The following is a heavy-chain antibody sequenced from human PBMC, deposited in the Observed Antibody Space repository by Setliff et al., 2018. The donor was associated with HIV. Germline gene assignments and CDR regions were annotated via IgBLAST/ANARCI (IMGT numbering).Heavy chain of an antibody. CDR1: GGSISSYY. CDR2: IYASGST. D-gene: IGHD4-17*01. J-gene: IGHJ6*03. V-gene: IGHV4-4*07. CDR3: ARQREVYGTAYYYYMDV. Sequence: SETLSLTCTVSGGSISSYYWSWIRRPAGKGLEWIGRIYASGSTNYNPSLKSRVTISVDTSKNQFSLKLSSVTAADTAVYYCARQREVYGTAYYYYMDVWGKGTTVTVSS.